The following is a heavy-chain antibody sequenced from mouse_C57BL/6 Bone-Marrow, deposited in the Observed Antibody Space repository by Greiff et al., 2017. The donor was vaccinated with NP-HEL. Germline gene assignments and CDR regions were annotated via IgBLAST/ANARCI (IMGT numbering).Heavy chain of an antibody. J-gene: IGHJ1*03. Sequence: DVKLQESGPGLVKPSQSLSLTCSVTGYSITSGYYWNWIRQFPGNKLEWMGYISYDGSNNYNPSLKNRIPITRDTSKNQFFLKLNSVTTEDTATYYCARRGQYYGSRPHWYFDVWGTGTTVTVSS. D-gene: IGHD1-1*01. CDR1: GYSITSGYY. V-gene: IGHV3-6*01. CDR3: ARRGQYYGSRPHWYFDV. CDR2: ISYDGSN.